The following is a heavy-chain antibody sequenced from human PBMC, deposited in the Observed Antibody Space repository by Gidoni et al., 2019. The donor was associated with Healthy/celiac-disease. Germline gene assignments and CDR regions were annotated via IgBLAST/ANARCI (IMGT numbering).Heavy chain of an antibody. D-gene: IGHD4-17*01. Sequence: EVQLVESGGGLVKPGGSLRLSCAASGFTFSSYSMNWVRQAPGKGLEWVSSISSSSYIYYADSVKGRFTISRDNAKNSLYLQMNSLRAEDTAVYYCARDYGDYVDYYYGMDVWGQGTTVTVSS. CDR2: ISSSSYI. V-gene: IGHV3-21*01. CDR1: GFTFSSYS. CDR3: ARDYGDYVDYYYGMDV. J-gene: IGHJ6*02.